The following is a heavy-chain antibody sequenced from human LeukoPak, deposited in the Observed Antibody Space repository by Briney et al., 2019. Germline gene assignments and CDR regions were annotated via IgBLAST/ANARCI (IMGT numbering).Heavy chain of an antibody. Sequence: GGSLRLSCAASGFTVSSNYMSWVRQAPGKGLQWVSAVRGSDDDTHYADSVQGRFTISRDNSKNTLYLQMNSLRADDTAIYYCANSYGSGPYYFDYWGQGTLVTVSS. D-gene: IGHD3-10*01. CDR2: VRGSDDDT. J-gene: IGHJ4*02. CDR3: ANSYGSGPYYFDY. CDR1: GFTVSSNY. V-gene: IGHV3-23*01.